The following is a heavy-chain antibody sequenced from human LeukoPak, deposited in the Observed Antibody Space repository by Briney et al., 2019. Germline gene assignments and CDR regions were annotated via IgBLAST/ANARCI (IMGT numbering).Heavy chain of an antibody. D-gene: IGHD2-2*01. V-gene: IGHV4-39*07. CDR3: ARVGYCSSTSCLYLKEVYNWFDP. CDR1: GGSISSSSYH. CDR2: IYYSGST. J-gene: IGHJ5*02. Sequence: PSETLSLTCTVSGGSISSSSYHWGWIRQPPGKGLEWIGSIYYSGSTYYNPSLKSRVTISVDTSKNQFSLKLSSVTAADTAVYYCARVGYCSSTSCLYLKEVYNWFDPWGQGTLVTVSS.